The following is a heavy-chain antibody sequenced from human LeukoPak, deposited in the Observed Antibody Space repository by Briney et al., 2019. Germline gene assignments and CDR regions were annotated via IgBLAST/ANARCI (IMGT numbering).Heavy chain of an antibody. CDR1: GFTFSSYA. Sequence: GGSLRLSCAASGFTFSSYAMRWVRQAPGKGLEWVAVISYDGSNKYYADSVKGRFTISRDNSKNTLYLQMNSLRAEDTAVYYCASHGVYDFWSGYSRDYWGQGTLVTVSS. CDR2: ISYDGSNK. CDR3: ASHGVYDFWSGYSRDY. D-gene: IGHD3-3*01. J-gene: IGHJ4*02. V-gene: IGHV3-30-3*01.